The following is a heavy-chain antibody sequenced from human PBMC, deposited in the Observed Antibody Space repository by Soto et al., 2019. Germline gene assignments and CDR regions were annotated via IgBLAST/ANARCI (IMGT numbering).Heavy chain of an antibody. CDR2: IIPTSGTA. Sequence: VASVKVSCTASGGTFSSAAFSWVRQAPGQGLEWMGGIIPTSGTANYAQKFQGRATITADESTSTAYMELSSLTAEDTAVYFCARGQGYCSGGICYYYYYGMDVWGQGTTFTVFS. CDR3: ARGQGYCSGGICYYYYYGMDV. J-gene: IGHJ6*02. V-gene: IGHV1-69*13. CDR1: GGTFSSAA. D-gene: IGHD2-15*01.